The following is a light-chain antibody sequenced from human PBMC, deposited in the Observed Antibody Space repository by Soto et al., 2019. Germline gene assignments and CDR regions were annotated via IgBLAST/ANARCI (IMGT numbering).Light chain of an antibody. CDR2: GAS. V-gene: IGKV3-20*01. CDR3: QQYGTAPPT. Sequence: DIVLTQSPGALSLSPGEGATLSCRASQIVSNNYLAWYQQKPGQAPRLLIYGASSTATGIPDRFSGSGSGTDFTLTISRLEPEVFSIYYCQQYGTAPPTFAHGP. CDR1: QIVSNNY. J-gene: IGKJ1*01.